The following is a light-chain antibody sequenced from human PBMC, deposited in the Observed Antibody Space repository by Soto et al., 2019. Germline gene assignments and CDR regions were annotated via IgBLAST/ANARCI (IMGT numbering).Light chain of an antibody. Sequence: IQVTQAPSTLSGSVGGRVTITCRASQTISSWLAWYQQKPGKAPKLLIYKASTLKSGVPSRFSGSGSGTEFTLTISSLQPDDFATYFCQHYNTYSWTFGQGTKVDIK. CDR1: QTISSW. CDR2: KAS. J-gene: IGKJ1*01. CDR3: QHYNTYSWT. V-gene: IGKV1-5*03.